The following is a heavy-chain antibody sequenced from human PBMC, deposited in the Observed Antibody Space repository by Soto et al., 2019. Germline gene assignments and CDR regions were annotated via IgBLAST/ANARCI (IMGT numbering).Heavy chain of an antibody. V-gene: IGHV3-48*01. CDR2: ISSSSSTI. CDR1: GFTFSSYS. CDR3: AREGRDAWELNNFDY. J-gene: IGHJ4*02. Sequence: EVQLVESGGGLVQPGGSLRLSCAASGFTFSSYSMNWVRQAPGKGLEGVSYISSSSSTIYYADTVKGRFTISRDNGKNCMYLQMNILRAEDTAVYYCAREGRDAWELNNFDYWGQGPLVTVAS. D-gene: IGHD1-26*01.